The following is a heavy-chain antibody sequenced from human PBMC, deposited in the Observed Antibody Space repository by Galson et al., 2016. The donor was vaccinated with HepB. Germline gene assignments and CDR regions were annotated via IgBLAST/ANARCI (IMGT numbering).Heavy chain of an antibody. CDR1: VGSISSHY. D-gene: IGHD3-16*01. CDR2: VYYSGSSGST. V-gene: IGHV4-59*11. CDR3: ARDLGGYTGMTRRRGYHSYTIAV. Sequence: SETLSLTCTVSVGSISSHYWSWIRQAPGKGLEWIGYVYYSGSSGSTNYNPSLKSRVTISLDTSKNQFSLKLSSVTAADTAVHYCARDLGGYTGMTRRRGYHSYTIAVWGQGTTVTVSS. J-gene: IGHJ6*02.